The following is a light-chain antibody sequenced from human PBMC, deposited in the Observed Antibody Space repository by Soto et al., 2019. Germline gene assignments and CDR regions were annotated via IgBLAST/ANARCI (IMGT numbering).Light chain of an antibody. CDR1: SSDVGYYDY. J-gene: IGLJ1*01. V-gene: IGLV2-8*01. CDR2: EVT. Sequence: QSALTQPPSASGFPGQSVTISCTGTSSDVGYYDYVSWYQQRPGKAPKLVIYEVTKRPSGVPDRVSASKSGNTAFLTVSGLRAEDEADYYCSSYADSNNFVFGSGT. CDR3: SSYADSNNFV.